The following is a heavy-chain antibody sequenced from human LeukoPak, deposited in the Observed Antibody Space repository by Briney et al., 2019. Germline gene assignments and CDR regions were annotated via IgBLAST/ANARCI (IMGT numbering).Heavy chain of an antibody. Sequence: ASVKVSCKASGYTFTSYDINWVRQATGQGLEWMGWMNPNSGNTGYAQKFQGRVTVTRNTSISTAYMELSSLRSEDTAVYYCARTGIWGCGFDPWGQGTLVTVSS. J-gene: IGHJ5*02. CDR3: ARTGIWGCGFDP. CDR2: MNPNSGNT. CDR1: GYTFTSYD. D-gene: IGHD3-16*01. V-gene: IGHV1-8*01.